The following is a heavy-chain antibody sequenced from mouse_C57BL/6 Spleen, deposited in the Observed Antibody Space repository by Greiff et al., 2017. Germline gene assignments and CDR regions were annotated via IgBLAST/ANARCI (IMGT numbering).Heavy chain of an antibody. Sequence: EVMLVESGGGLVQPGGSMTLSCAASGFTFSDAWMDWVRQSPEKGLEWVAEIRNKANNHATYNAESVKEGFTISRDDSKSSVYLQMDSLRAEDTGIYYCTRDSNYAMDYWGQGTSVTVSS. CDR2: IRNKANNHAT. CDR1: GFTFSDAW. CDR3: TRDSNYAMDY. V-gene: IGHV6-6*01. J-gene: IGHJ4*01. D-gene: IGHD2-5*01.